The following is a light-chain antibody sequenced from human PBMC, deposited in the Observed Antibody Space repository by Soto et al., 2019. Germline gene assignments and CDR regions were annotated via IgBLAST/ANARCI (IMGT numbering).Light chain of an antibody. V-gene: IGKV3-11*01. CDR1: QSVSSY. Sequence: EIVLTQSPATRSLSPGERATLSCRASQSVSSYLAWYQQKPGQAPRQLIYDASNKATGIPPRFSGSESGTDSTLPISSLEPGDIAIYDCPQRSIWPPVTFGGRTQVELK. J-gene: IGKJ4*01. CDR2: DAS. CDR3: PQRSIWPPVT.